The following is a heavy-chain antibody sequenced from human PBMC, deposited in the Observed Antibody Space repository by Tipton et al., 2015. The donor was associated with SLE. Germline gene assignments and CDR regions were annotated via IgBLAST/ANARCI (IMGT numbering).Heavy chain of an antibody. J-gene: IGHJ4*02. CDR2: IRYDGSNK. D-gene: IGHD3-3*01. CDR1: GFTFSSYG. Sequence: SLRLSCAASGFTFSSYGMHWVRQAPGKGLEWVAFIRYDGSNKYYADSVKGRFTISRDNSKNTLYLQMNSLRAEDTAVYNCARGPQSGLRFLEWFLDYWGQGTLVTVSS. V-gene: IGHV3-30*02. CDR3: ARGPQSGLRFLEWFLDY.